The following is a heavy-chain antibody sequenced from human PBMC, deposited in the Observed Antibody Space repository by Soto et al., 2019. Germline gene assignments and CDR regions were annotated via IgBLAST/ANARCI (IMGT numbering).Heavy chain of an antibody. J-gene: IGHJ4*02. V-gene: IGHV1-69*13. CDR2: IIPIFGTA. CDR3: ERDWKSGGGLAQFDY. Sequence: SVKVSCKASGGTFSSYAISWVRQAPGQGLEWMGGIIPIFGTANYAQKFQGRVTITADESTSTAYMELSSLRSEDTAVYYCERDWKSGGGLAQFDYWGQGTLVTVSS. CDR1: GGTFSSYA. D-gene: IGHD1-1*01.